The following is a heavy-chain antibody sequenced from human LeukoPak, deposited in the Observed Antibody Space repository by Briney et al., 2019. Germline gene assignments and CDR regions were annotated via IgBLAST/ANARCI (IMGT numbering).Heavy chain of an antibody. CDR3: TRFRYDSSGYYYYFDY. CDR1: GFTFSGSA. V-gene: IGHV3-73*01. Sequence: GGSLRLSCAASGFTFSGSAMLWVRQASGKGLEWVGRIRSKANSYATAYAASVKGRFTISRDDSKNTAYLQMNSLKTEDTAVYYCTRFRYDSSGYYYYFDYWGQGTLVTVSS. J-gene: IGHJ4*02. CDR2: IRSKANSYAT. D-gene: IGHD3-22*01.